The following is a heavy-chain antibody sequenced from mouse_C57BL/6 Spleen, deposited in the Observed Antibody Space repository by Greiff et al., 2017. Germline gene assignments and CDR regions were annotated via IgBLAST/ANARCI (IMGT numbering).Heavy chain of an antibody. V-gene: IGHV1-69*01. Sequence: QVQLQQPGAELVMPGASVKLSCKASGYTFTSYWMHWVKQRPGQGLEWIGEFDPSDSYTNYNQKFKSKSTLTVDKSSSTAYMQLSSLTSEDSAVHYCARGGDYEAMDYWGQGTSVTVSS. CDR1: GYTFTSYW. CDR2: FDPSDSYT. CDR3: ARGGDYEAMDY. J-gene: IGHJ4*01.